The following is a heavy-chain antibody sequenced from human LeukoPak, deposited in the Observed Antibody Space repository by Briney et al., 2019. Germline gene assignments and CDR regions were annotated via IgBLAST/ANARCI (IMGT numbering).Heavy chain of an antibody. CDR3: ARDGSEYNWNENGEVWFDP. D-gene: IGHD1-20*01. J-gene: IGHJ5*02. CDR1: GFTFSSYA. Sequence: GGSLRLSCAASGFTFSSYAMSSVRQAPGKGLEWVSVIYSGGSTYYADSVKGRFTISRDNSKNTLYLQMNSLRAEDTAVYYCARDGSEYNWNENGEVWFDPWGQGTLVTVSS. CDR2: IYSGGST. V-gene: IGHV3-53*01.